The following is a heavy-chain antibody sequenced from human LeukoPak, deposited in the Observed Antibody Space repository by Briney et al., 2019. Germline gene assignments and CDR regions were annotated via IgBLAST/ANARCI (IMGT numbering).Heavy chain of an antibody. D-gene: IGHD4-17*01. J-gene: IGHJ4*02. Sequence: GGSLRLSCSASGFTFSSYAMHWVRQAPGKGLEYVSAISSNGGSTYYADSVKGQFTISRDNSKSTVYLQMNSLRADDTAVYYCAKERQTGDYFTSDFWGQGTLVTVSS. CDR2: ISSNGGST. V-gene: IGHV3-64*04. CDR1: GFTFSSYA. CDR3: AKERQTGDYFTSDF.